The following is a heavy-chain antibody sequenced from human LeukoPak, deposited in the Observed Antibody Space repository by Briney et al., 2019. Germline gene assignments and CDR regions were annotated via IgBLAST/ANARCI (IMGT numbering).Heavy chain of an antibody. Sequence: GPVKASCKASGYTFTRYGISWVRQAGGPGGEGMGWMNINSGNTSYATECEGTVTIPRNTSISTAYIQLSSLRSGDRAVYPCATAGGIAAHDYADNYIDVWGKGTTVTVSS. CDR3: ATAGGIAAHDYADNYIDV. CDR2: MNINSGNT. J-gene: IGHJ6*03. CDR1: GYTFTRYG. D-gene: IGHD2-15*01. V-gene: IGHV1-8*03.